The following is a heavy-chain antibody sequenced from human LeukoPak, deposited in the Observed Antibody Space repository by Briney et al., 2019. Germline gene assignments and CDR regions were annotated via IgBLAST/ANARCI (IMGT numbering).Heavy chain of an antibody. D-gene: IGHD2-21*02. V-gene: IGHV1-46*01. J-gene: IGHJ1*01. CDR1: GYTFTSYY. Sequence: GASVTVSCKASGYTFTSYYMHWVRQAPGQGLEWMGIINPSGGSTSYAQKFQGRVTMTRDTSTSTVYMELSSLRSEDTAVYYCARDTGHCGGDCYPEYFQHWGQGTLVTVSS. CDR2: INPSGGST. CDR3: ARDTGHCGGDCYPEYFQH.